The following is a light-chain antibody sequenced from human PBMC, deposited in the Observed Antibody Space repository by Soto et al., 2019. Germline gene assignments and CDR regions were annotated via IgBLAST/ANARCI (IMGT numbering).Light chain of an antibody. V-gene: IGLV1-44*01. CDR1: DSNIGDNP. CDR2: GSN. CDR3: AAWDDNLFARF. Sequence: QSVLTQPPSASGPPGQRVTISCSGSDSNIGDNPVTWYQQLPGTAPTLLIFGSNQRPSGVPDRFSGSKSGTSASLAISGLQPEDEADYYCAAWDDNLFARFFGGGTKLTVL. J-gene: IGLJ2*01.